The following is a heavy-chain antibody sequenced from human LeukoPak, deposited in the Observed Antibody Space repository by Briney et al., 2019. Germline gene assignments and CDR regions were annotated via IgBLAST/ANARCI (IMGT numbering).Heavy chain of an antibody. CDR3: ARSSVVVAAYYFDY. Sequence: EASVKVSCKASGGTFSSYAISWVRQAPGQGLEWMGGIIPIFGTANYAQKFQGRVTITTDESTSTAYMELSSLRSEDTAVYYCARSSVVVAAYYFDYWGQGTLVTVSS. J-gene: IGHJ4*02. CDR2: IIPIFGTA. CDR1: GGTFSSYA. D-gene: IGHD2-15*01. V-gene: IGHV1-69*05.